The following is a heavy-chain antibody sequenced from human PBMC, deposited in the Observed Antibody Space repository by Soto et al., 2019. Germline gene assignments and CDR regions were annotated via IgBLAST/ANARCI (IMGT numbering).Heavy chain of an antibody. V-gene: IGHV4-59*01. J-gene: IGHJ4*02. CDR1: GGSISSYY. Sequence: SETLSLTCTVSGGSISSYYWSWIRQPPGKGLKWIGYIYYSGSTNYNPSLKCRVTISVDTSKNQFSLKLSSVTAADTAVYYCARSDGRYWGQGTLVTVS. CDR2: IYYSGST. CDR3: ARSDGRY.